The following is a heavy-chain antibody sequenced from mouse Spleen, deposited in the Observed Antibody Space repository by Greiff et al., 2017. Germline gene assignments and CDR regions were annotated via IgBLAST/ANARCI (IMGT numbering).Heavy chain of an antibody. J-gene: IGHJ4*01. V-gene: IGHV1-64*01. CDR2: IHPNSGST. D-gene: IGHD2-3*01. CDR1: GYTFTSYW. CDR3: ARIGLDGYYIRYYAMDY. Sequence: QVQLQQPGAELVKPGASVKLSCKASGYTFTSYWMHWVKQRPGQGLEWIGMIHPNSGSTNYNEKFKSKATLTVDKSSSTAYMQLSSLTSEDSAVYYCARIGLDGYYIRYYAMDYWGQGTSVTVSS.